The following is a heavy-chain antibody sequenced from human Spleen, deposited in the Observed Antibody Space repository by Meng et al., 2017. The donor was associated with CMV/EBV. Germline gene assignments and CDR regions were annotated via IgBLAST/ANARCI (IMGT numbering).Heavy chain of an antibody. CDR1: GFTFSSYA. V-gene: IGHV3-48*03. J-gene: IGHJ4*02. CDR3: ARGGVIYY. D-gene: IGHD3-10*01. CDR2: ISSGGSTT. Sequence: GGSLRLSCAASGFTFSSYAMNWVRQAPGKGLEWVTYISSGGSTTHYADSVKGRFTVSRDNAKCSLHLHMNSLRAEDTAVYYCARGGVIYYWGQGTLVTVSS.